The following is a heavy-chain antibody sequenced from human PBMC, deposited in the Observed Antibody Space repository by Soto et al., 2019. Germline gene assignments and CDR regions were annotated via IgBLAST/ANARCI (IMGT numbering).Heavy chain of an antibody. CDR3: AKNGKPQNYYYGLDA. CDR1: GYTFTSYA. D-gene: IGHD2-8*01. V-gene: IGHV1-18*01. J-gene: IGHJ6*04. CDR2: ISAYNGNT. Sequence: ASVKVSCKASGYTFTSYAMHWVRQAPGQRLEWMGWISAYNGNTNYAQKFQGRVTMTIDTSTSTAYMELRSLTSDDTAVYYCAKNGKPQNYYYGLDAGGKGPKFPFS.